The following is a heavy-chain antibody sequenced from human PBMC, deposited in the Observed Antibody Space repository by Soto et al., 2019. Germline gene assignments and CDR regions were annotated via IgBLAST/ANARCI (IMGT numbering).Heavy chain of an antibody. CDR2: ISYDGSNK. D-gene: IGHD2-15*01. CDR3: ASYCSGCSCYFDAYDI. Sequence: GGSLRLSCAASGFTFSSYGMHWVRQAPGKGLEWVAVISYDGSNKYYADSVKGRFTISRDNSKNTLHLQMNSLRAEDTAVYYCASYCSGCSCYFDAYDIWGQGTMVTVSS. V-gene: IGHV3-30*03. CDR1: GFTFSSYG. J-gene: IGHJ3*02.